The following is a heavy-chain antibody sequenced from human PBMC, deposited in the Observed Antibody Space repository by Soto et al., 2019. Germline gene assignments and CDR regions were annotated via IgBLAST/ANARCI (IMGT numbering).Heavy chain of an antibody. CDR3: ARVTTPPYYYCYGMDV. V-gene: IGHV3-11*05. CDR2: ISSSSSYT. CDR1: GFTFSDYY. Sequence: QVQLVESGGGLVKPGGSLRLSCAASGFTFSDYYMSWIRQAPGKGLEWVSYISSSSSYTNYADSVKGRFTISRDNAKNSLYLQMTSLRAEDTAVYYCARVTTPPYYYCYGMDVWGQGTTVTVSS. D-gene: IGHD4-17*01. J-gene: IGHJ6*02.